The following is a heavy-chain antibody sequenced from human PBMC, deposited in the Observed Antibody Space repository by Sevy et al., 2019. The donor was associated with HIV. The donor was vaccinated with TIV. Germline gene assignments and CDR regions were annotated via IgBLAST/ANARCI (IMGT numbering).Heavy chain of an antibody. J-gene: IGHJ3*02. D-gene: IGHD6-19*01. Sequence: GGSLRLSCAASGFTFSSYAMHWVRQAPGKGLEWVAVISYDGSNKYYADSVKGRLTISRDNSKNTLYLQMNSLRAEDTAVYYCARDPRAQGQGLATSGAFDIWGQGTMVTVSS. CDR3: ARDPRAQGQGLATSGAFDI. V-gene: IGHV3-30-3*01. CDR1: GFTFSSYA. CDR2: ISYDGSNK.